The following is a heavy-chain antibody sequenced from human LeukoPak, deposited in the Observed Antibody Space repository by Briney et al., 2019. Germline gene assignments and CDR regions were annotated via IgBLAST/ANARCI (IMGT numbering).Heavy chain of an antibody. Sequence: GGSLRLSCAASGFTFSSYSMNWVRQAPGKGLEWVSYISSSGSTIYYADSVKGRFTISRDNAKNSLYLQMNSLRAEDTAVYYCARDDSSGYYLNYYYYGMDVWGQGTTVTVSS. CDR2: ISSSGSTI. CDR3: ARDDSSGYYLNYYYYGMDV. CDR1: GFTFSSYS. V-gene: IGHV3-48*04. D-gene: IGHD3-22*01. J-gene: IGHJ6*02.